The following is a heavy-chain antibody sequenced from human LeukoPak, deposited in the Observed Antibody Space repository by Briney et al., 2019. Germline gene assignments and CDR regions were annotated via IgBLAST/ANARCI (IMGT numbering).Heavy chain of an antibody. CDR2: INPSGGGT. CDR1: GYTFTSYY. V-gene: IGHV1-46*01. J-gene: IGHJ4*02. Sequence: ASVKVSCKASGYTFTSYYMHWVRQAPGQGLEWMGVINPSGGGTSSAQKFQGRVTMTRDTSTSTVYMELSSLRSEDTAVYYCARARMLQLWSSSFDYWGQGTLVTVS. CDR3: ARARMLQLWSSSFDY. D-gene: IGHD5-18*01.